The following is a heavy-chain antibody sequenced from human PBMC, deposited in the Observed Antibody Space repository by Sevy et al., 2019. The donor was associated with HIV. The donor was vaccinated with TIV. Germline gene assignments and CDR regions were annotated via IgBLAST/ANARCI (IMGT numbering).Heavy chain of an antibody. Sequence: GGSLRLSCAASGFTLSSYAMSWVRQAPGKGLEWVSAISGSGGRTYYADSVKGRFTISRDNSKNTLYLQMNSLRAEDTAVYYCAKGGSGAFDIWGQGTMVTVSS. CDR1: GFTLSSYA. V-gene: IGHV3-23*01. J-gene: IGHJ3*02. D-gene: IGHD3-10*01. CDR3: AKGGSGAFDI. CDR2: ISGSGGRT.